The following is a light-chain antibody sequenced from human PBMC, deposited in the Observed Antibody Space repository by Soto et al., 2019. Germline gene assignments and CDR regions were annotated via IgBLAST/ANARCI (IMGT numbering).Light chain of an antibody. Sequence: ETVMTQSPATLSVSLGERATLSCSASQSVNTNLAWYQQKPGQAPRLLIYGASIRATGVPARFSGSGSGTDFTLTISSLQPEDFAVYFCQQYKNWPPVTFGGGTKVEIK. V-gene: IGKV3-15*01. J-gene: IGKJ4*01. CDR3: QQYKNWPPVT. CDR1: QSVNTN. CDR2: GAS.